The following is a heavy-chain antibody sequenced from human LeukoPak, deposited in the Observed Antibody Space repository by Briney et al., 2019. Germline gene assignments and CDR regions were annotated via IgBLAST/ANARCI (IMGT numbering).Heavy chain of an antibody. V-gene: IGHV4-59*08. J-gene: IGHJ3*02. CDR3: ARGPYSYDSSGAFDI. CDR2: IYYSGST. D-gene: IGHD3-22*01. Sequence: SETLSLTCTVSGGSISSYYWSWIRQTPGKGLEWIGYIYYSGSTNFNPSLKSRVTISVDTSKNQFSLKLSSVTAADTAVYFCARGPYSYDSSGAFDIWGQGTMVTVSS. CDR1: GGSISSYY.